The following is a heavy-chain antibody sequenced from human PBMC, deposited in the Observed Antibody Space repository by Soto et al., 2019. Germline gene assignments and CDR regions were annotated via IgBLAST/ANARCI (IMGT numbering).Heavy chain of an antibody. D-gene: IGHD4-17*01. CDR1: GGTFSSYT. CDR2: IIPILGIA. V-gene: IGHV1-69*02. CDR3: ARTSTVTTIDY. J-gene: IGHJ4*02. Sequence: QVQLVQSGAEVKKPGSSVKVSCKASGGTFSSYTISWVRQAPGQGLEWMGRIIPILGIANYAQKFQGRVTXTXXKSPSTAYMELSSLRSEDTAVYYCARTSTVTTIDYWGQGTLVTVSS.